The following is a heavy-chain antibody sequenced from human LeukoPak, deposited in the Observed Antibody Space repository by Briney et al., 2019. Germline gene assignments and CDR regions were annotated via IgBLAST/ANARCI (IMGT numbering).Heavy chain of an antibody. D-gene: IGHD5/OR15-5a*01. CDR1: GGSFSGYY. V-gene: IGHV4-34*01. J-gene: IGHJ4*02. CDR2: INHSGST. CDR3: AREGPLRPLDY. Sequence: PSETLSLTCAVYGGSFSGYYWSWIRQPPGKGLEWIGEINHSGSTNYNPSLKSRVTISVDTSKNQFSLKPSSVTAADTAVYYCAREGPLRPLDYWGQGTLVTVSS.